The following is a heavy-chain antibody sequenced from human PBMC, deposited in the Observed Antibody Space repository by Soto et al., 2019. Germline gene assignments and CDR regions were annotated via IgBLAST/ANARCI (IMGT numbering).Heavy chain of an antibody. CDR3: AYSRPFYEVLTGYSHAYFFDY. CDR1: GFSLSTSRVG. D-gene: IGHD3-9*01. Sequence: SGPTLVNPTQTLTLTCTFSGFSLSTSRVGAAWIRQPPGKALEWLALIYWDDDKRYSPSLRSRLTITKDTSKNEVVLTMTNMDPVDTATYSCAYSRPFYEVLTGYSHAYFFDYWGQGALVTVSS. V-gene: IGHV2-5*02. CDR2: IYWDDDK. J-gene: IGHJ4*02.